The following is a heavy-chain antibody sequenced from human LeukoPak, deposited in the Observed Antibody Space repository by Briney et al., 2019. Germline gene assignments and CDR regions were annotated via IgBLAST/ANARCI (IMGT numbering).Heavy chain of an antibody. D-gene: IGHD5-18*01. CDR1: GLTFSSSA. J-gene: IGHJ4*02. V-gene: IGHV3-23*01. CDR2: IGSGGST. Sequence: PGGSLRLSCAASGLTFSSSAMSWVRQAPGKGLEWVSAIGSGGSTYYADSVKGRFTISRDTSKNTLFLQMNSLRAEDTAVYYCAKDREYSSGHTFDYWGQGTLVTVSS. CDR3: AKDREYSSGHTFDY.